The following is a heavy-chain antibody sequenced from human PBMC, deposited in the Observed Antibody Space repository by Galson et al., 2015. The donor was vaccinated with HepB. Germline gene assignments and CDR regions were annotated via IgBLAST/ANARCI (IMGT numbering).Heavy chain of an antibody. CDR1: GFTFSTHW. J-gene: IGHJ6*02. Sequence: YLRLSCAVSGFTFSTHWMSWVRQAPGKGLEWVANIKYDGSDEYYVDSVKGRFTVSRDNVKNSVYLHMNSLRAEDTAVYYCAREGLLWWWQGFSFYYFGMDVWGQGTTVIVSS. CDR3: AREGLLWWWQGFSFYYFGMDV. V-gene: IGHV3-7*03. CDR2: IKYDGSDE. D-gene: IGHD2-8*02.